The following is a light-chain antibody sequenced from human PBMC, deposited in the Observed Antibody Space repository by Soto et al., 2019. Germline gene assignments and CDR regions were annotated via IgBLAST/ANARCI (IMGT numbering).Light chain of an antibody. V-gene: IGKV1-13*02. CDR3: QQYNPYSRT. CDR1: QGISSA. Sequence: IQVTQSPSSLSASVGDRVTITCRASQGISSALAWYQQKPGKAPKLLIYGASTLQSGVPSRFSGRGSGTDFTLTISSLQRDDFAIYYCQQYNPYSRTFGQGTKVDI. J-gene: IGKJ1*01. CDR2: GAS.